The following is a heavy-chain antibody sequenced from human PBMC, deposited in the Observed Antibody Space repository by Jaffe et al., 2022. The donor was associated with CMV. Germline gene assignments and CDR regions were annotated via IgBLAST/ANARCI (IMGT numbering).Heavy chain of an antibody. CDR1: GYSFTSYW. CDR3: ARVGDSRGSSLLYGMDV. CDR2: IYPGDSDT. Sequence: EVQLVQSGAEVKKPGESLKISCKGSGYSFTSYWIAWVRQMPGKGLEWMGIIYPGDSDTRYSPSFQGQVTISADKFISTAYLQWSSLKASDTAMYYCARVGDSRGSSLLYGMDVWGQGTTVTVSS. J-gene: IGHJ6*02. V-gene: IGHV5-51*01. D-gene: IGHD3-10*01.